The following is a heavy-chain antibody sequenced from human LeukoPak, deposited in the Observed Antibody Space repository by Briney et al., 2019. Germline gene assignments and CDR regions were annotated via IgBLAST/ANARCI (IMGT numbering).Heavy chain of an antibody. D-gene: IGHD1-1*01. V-gene: IGHV3-23*01. CDR1: GFTFSNFA. J-gene: IGHJ4*02. Sequence: GGSLRLSCAASGFTFSNFAMSWVRQAPGKGLEWVSTVSGSASNTYYADSVKGRFTLSRDDSRNTVYLQLNNLRVEDTAVYYCAKANWVSNADAVWWGQGTLVTVSS. CDR2: VSGSASNT. CDR3: AKANWVSNADAVW.